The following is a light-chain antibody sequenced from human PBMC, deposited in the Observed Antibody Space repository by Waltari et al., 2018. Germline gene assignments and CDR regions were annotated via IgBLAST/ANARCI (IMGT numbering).Light chain of an antibody. CDR1: SSDIGYYNV. Sequence: QAVPTQSPSVSGSPGQSVTISCTGSSSDIGYYNVVSWYQQQPGKAPKLMIYEVSKRPSGVSDRFSGSKSGNTASLTISGRQAEDEADYHCSSYAGSGTWVCGGGTRLTVL. V-gene: IGLV2-23*02. CDR3: SSYAGSGTWV. J-gene: IGLJ2*01. CDR2: EVS.